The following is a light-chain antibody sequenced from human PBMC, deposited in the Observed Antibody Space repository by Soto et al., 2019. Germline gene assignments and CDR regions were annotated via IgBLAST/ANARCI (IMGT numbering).Light chain of an antibody. V-gene: IGKV1-5*01. J-gene: IGKJ5*01. CDR1: QSISSW. CDR2: DAS. CDR3: QQYNRYPIT. Sequence: DIHMTQSPSTLSPSVGNIFTITCRASQSISSWLAWYQQKPGKAPNLLIYDASSLASGVPSRLRGSGSGTEFTLTISSLQPDDFATYYCQQYNRYPITFGQGTRLEIK.